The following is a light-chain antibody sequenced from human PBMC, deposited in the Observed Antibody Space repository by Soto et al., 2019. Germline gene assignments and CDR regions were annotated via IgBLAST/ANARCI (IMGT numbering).Light chain of an antibody. CDR2: EVS. CDR1: SSDVGGYNY. CDR3: SSYTSSSTPLYV. Sequence: QSALTQPASVSGSPGQSITISCTGTSSDVGGYNYVSWYQQLPGKAPKLMIYEVSNRPSGVSNRFSGSKSGNTASLTISGLQAEDEADYYCSSYTSSSTPLYVFGTGTKLTVL. V-gene: IGLV2-14*01. J-gene: IGLJ1*01.